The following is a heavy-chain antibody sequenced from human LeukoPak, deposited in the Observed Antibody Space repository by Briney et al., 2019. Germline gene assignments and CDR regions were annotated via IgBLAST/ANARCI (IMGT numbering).Heavy chain of an antibody. CDR2: INHSGST. CDR1: GGSFSGYY. J-gene: IGHJ4*02. D-gene: IGHD6-25*01. CDR3: ARARGAEAIDY. V-gene: IGHV4-34*01. Sequence: SETLSLTCAVYGGSFSGYYWSWIRQPPGKGLEWIGEINHSGSTSYNPSLKSRVTISVDTSKNQFSLKLSSVTAADTAMYYCARARGAEAIDYWGQGTLVTVSS.